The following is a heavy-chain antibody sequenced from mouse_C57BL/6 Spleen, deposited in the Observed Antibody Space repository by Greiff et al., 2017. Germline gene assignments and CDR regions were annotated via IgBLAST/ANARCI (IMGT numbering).Heavy chain of an antibody. CDR2: INPNNGGT. J-gene: IGHJ2*01. CDR3: ARREGPGYFDY. CDR1: GYTFTDHN. Sequence: VQLQQSGPELVKPGASVKIPCKASGYTFTDHNMDWVKQSHGKSLEWIGDINPNNGGTIYNQKFKGKATLTVDKSSSTAYMELRSLTSEDTAVYYCARREGPGYFDYWGQGTTLTVSS. D-gene: IGHD3-3*01. V-gene: IGHV1-18*01.